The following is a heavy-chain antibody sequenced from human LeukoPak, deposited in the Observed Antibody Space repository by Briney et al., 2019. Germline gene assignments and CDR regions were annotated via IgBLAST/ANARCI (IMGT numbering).Heavy chain of an antibody. CDR2: IYHSGST. D-gene: IGHD2-2*02. Sequence: SETLSLTCAFSGYSISSGYYWGWIRQPPGKGVEWIGSIYHSGSTYYNPSLKSRVTISVDTSKNQFSLKLSSVTAADTAVYYCARLVPAAILDYWGQGTLVTVSS. J-gene: IGHJ4*02. V-gene: IGHV4-38-2*01. CDR3: ARLVPAAILDY. CDR1: GYSISSGYY.